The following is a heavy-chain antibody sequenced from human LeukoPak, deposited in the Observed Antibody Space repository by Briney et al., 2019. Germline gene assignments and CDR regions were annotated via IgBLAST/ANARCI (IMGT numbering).Heavy chain of an antibody. CDR1: GFTFSIYW. CDR3: ARAGTGPYHYYGMDV. J-gene: IGHJ6*02. D-gene: IGHD1-7*01. V-gene: IGHV3-74*01. Sequence: SGGSLRLSCAASGFTFSIYWMHWVRQAPGKGLVLVSCINSDGSSPSYADSVKGRFAISRENAKSSLYLQMNSLRAGDTAVYYCARAGTGPYHYYGMDVWGQGTTVTVSS. CDR2: INSDGSSP.